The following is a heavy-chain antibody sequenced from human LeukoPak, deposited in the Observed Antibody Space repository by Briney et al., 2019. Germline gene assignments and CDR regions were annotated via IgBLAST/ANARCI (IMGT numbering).Heavy chain of an antibody. V-gene: IGHV1-18*01. CDR1: GYTFTSYG. J-gene: IGHJ4*02. CDR3: ARDPQPTPYCGGDCYPDY. CDR2: ISAYNGNT. D-gene: IGHD2-21*02. Sequence: ASVNVSCKASGYTFTSYGISWVRQAPGQGLEWMGWISAYNGNTNYAQKLQGRVTMTTDTSTSTAYMELRSLRSDDTAVYYCARDPQPTPYCGGDCYPDYWGQGTLVTVSS.